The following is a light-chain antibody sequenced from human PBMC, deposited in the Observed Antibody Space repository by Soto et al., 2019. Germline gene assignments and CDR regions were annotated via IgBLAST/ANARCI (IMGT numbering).Light chain of an antibody. V-gene: IGLV2-14*03. CDR2: DVT. J-gene: IGLJ1*01. CDR1: SSDVGGYNY. CDR3: TSYTSSSTYV. Sequence: QSVLTQPASVSGSPGQSITISCTGTSSDVGGYNYVFWYQHPPGKAPKLMIYDVTNRPSGVSNRFSGSKSGNTSSLTISGLQAEDEADYYCTSYTSSSTYVFGTWTKLAAL.